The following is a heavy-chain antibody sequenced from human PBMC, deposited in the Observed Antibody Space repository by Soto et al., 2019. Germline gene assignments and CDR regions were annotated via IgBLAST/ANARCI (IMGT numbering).Heavy chain of an antibody. CDR2: IYHTGDT. D-gene: IGHD2-8*01. V-gene: IGHV4-38-2*02. Sequence: AETLSPTCVVSSYSISSGFFWAWIRQPPGKGLEWVGSIYHTGDTHYNPSLRSQVSMSVDTSKSHFSLRLTYLTAADTAVYFCARDTNSLDLWGQGILVSISS. J-gene: IGHJ5*02. CDR3: ARDTNSLDL. CDR1: SYSISSGFF.